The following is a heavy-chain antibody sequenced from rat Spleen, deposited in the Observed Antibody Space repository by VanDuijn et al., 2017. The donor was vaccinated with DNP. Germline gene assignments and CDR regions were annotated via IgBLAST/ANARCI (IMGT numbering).Heavy chain of an antibody. CDR2: ITTSGGRT. J-gene: IGHJ2*01. CDR3: ARHVLPLRVWDY. D-gene: IGHD1-4*01. Sequence: EVQLVESGGDLVQPGRSLKLSCVASGFTFNNYWMTWFRQVPGKGLEWVASITTSGGRTYYPDSVKGRFTMSRDNAKNTLYLQMNSLRSEDMATYYCARHVLPLRVWDYWGQGVMVTVSS. V-gene: IGHV5-31*01. CDR1: GFTFNNYW.